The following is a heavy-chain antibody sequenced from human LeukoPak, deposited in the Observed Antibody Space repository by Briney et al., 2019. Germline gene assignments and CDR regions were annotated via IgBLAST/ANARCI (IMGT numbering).Heavy chain of an antibody. CDR3: ARARNDFWSGYFPQGNWFDP. D-gene: IGHD3-3*01. CDR2: IYDSGST. Sequence: PSETLSLTCTVSGGSISSGGYYWSWIRQHPGKGLEWIGYIYDSGSTYYNPSLKSRVTISVDTSKNQFSLKLSSVTAADTAVYYCARARNDFWSGYFPQGNWFDPWGQGTLVTVSS. V-gene: IGHV4-31*03. J-gene: IGHJ5*02. CDR1: GGSISSGGYY.